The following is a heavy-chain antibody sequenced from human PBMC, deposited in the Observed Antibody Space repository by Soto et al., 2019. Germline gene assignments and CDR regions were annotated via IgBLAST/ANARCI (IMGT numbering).Heavy chain of an antibody. D-gene: IGHD2-15*01. CDR3: AKELRLLTVYCFSCYFDY. J-gene: IGHJ4*02. CDR1: GFTFSSYG. Sequence: QVQLVESGGGVVQPGRSLRLSCAASGFTFSSYGMHWVRQAPGKGLEWVAGISCEGSNKYYADAVKVRLTITRDNSKNTQHLEMNSLSGEVTAVYYSAKELRLLTVYCFSCYFDYWGQGTLVTLSS. CDR2: ISCEGSNK. V-gene: IGHV3-30*18.